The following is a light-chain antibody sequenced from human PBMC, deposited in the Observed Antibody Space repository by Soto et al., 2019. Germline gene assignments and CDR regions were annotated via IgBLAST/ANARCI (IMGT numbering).Light chain of an antibody. V-gene: IGLV2-14*01. Sequence: QSALTQPASVSGSPGQSITISCTGTSSDVGSYNYVSWYQHHPGKAPKVIIYEVANRPSEISNRFSGSKSGNTAYLTISGLQAEDEADYYCSSYTTTNTVVFAGGTKPTVL. CDR2: EVA. CDR3: SSYTTTNTVV. CDR1: SSDVGSYNY. J-gene: IGLJ2*01.